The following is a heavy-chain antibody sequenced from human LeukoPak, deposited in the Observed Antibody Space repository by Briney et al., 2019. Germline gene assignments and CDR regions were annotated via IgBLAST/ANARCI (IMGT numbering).Heavy chain of an antibody. CDR1: GYTFTSYY. V-gene: IGHV1-46*01. CDR3: ARLVRISTGSPTPAHYYYYYYMDV. J-gene: IGHJ6*03. CDR2: INPSGGST. D-gene: IGHD2-2*01. Sequence: ASVKVSCKASGYTFTSYYMHWVRQAPGQGLEWMGIINPSGGSTSYAQKFQGRVTMTRNMSTSTVYMELSSLRSEGTAVYYCARLVRISTGSPTPAHYYYYYYMDVWGKGTTVTVSS.